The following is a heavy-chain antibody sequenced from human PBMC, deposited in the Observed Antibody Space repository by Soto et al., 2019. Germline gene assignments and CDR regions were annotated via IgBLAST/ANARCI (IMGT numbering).Heavy chain of an antibody. D-gene: IGHD3-10*01. Sequence: ASVKVSCKASGYTFTSYGISWVRQAPGQGLEWMGWISAYNGNTNYAQKLQGRVTMTTDTSTSTAYMELRSLRSDDTAVYYCARDVLLWFGELRIDYWGQGTLVTVSS. CDR3: ARDVLLWFGELRIDY. J-gene: IGHJ4*02. CDR1: GYTFTSYG. CDR2: ISAYNGNT. V-gene: IGHV1-18*01.